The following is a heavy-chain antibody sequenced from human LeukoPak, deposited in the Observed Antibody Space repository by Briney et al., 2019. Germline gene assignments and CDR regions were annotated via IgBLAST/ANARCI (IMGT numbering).Heavy chain of an antibody. J-gene: IGHJ4*02. CDR1: GVSISRFY. Sequence: SETLSLTCTTSGVSISRFYWSWVRQPPGKGLEWIGNIYSGVPTYFNPSLKSRVVISVDTSKNQFALNLTSVTAADTAMYYCVQTTGWPGFDYWGQGILVTVSS. CDR2: IYSGVPT. D-gene: IGHD1-1*01. CDR3: VQTTGWPGFDY. V-gene: IGHV4-4*09.